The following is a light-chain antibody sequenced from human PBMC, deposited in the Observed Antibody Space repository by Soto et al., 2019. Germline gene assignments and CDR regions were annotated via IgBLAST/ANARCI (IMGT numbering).Light chain of an antibody. CDR1: QTISVW. CDR2: DAS. J-gene: IGKJ2*01. CDR3: QQYDSSSPT. Sequence: DIPMTQSPSTLSASVGDGVTITCRASQTISVWLAWYQQRPGKAPKFLIYDASSLETGVPSRFSGSGSGTEFTLTIRSLQLDDFATYYCQQYDSSSPTFGQGTKLEIK. V-gene: IGKV1-5*01.